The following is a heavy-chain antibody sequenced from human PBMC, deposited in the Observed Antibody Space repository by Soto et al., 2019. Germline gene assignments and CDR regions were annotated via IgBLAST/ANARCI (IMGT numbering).Heavy chain of an antibody. CDR2: ISAYNGNT. Sequence: QVQLVQSGAEVKKPGASVKVSCKASGYTFTSYGISWVRQAPGQGREWMGWISAYNGNTNYAQKLQGRVTMTTEISTSTAYMELRSLRSYDTSVYYWASSGTFYCSGGSCFFDYWCQGTLVTVSS. CDR3: ASSGTFYCSGGSCFFDY. D-gene: IGHD2-15*01. V-gene: IGHV1-18*01. CDR1: GYTFTSYG. J-gene: IGHJ4*02.